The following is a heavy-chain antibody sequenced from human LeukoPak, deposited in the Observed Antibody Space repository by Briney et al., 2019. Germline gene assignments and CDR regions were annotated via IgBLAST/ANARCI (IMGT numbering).Heavy chain of an antibody. CDR2: TYYSGST. V-gene: IGHV4-59*01. CDR1: GGSISSYY. D-gene: IGHD3-10*01. J-gene: IGHJ4*02. CDR3: ARYELPGLFDY. Sequence: SETLSLTCTVSGGSISSYYWSWIRQPPGKGLEWIGYTYYSGSTNYNPSLKSRVTISVDTSKNQSSLKLSSVTAADTAVYYCARYELPGLFDYWGQGTLVTVSS.